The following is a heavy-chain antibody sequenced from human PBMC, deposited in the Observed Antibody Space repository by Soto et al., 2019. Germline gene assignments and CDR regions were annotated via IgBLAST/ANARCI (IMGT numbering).Heavy chain of an antibody. J-gene: IGHJ4*02. Sequence: QVQLVQSGTEVKKPGASVKVSCKASGYTFTSYGISWVRQAPGQGLEWMGWIRAYNGNTNYAQKLQGRVTMTTDTSPSTAYMKLRNLRSDDTAVYYCARDAPPEDYWGQGTLVTVSS. V-gene: IGHV1-18*01. CDR2: IRAYNGNT. CDR3: ARDAPPEDY. CDR1: GYTFTSYG.